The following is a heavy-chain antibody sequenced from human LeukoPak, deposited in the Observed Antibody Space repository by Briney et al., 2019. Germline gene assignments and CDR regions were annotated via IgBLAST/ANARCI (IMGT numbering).Heavy chain of an antibody. CDR2: IYTSGST. J-gene: IGHJ4*02. CDR1: GGSISSGSYY. Sequence: PSETLSLTCTVSGGSISSGSYYWSWIRQPAGKGLEWIGRIYTSGSTNYNPSLKSRVTISVDTSKNQFSLKLSSVTAADTAVYYCARAPRGRIVVVIKNYFDYWGQGTLVTVSS. V-gene: IGHV4-61*02. D-gene: IGHD3-22*01. CDR3: ARAPRGRIVVVIKNYFDY.